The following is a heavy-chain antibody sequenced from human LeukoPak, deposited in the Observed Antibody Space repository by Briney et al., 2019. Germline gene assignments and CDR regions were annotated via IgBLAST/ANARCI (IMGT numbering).Heavy chain of an antibody. CDR3: ARKNTTSSEDY. Sequence: GGSLRLSCGASGFSFSSYSMNWVRQAPGKGLEWVSFISGSCSSIDYADSVKGRFTVSRDNGKNSLFLHMNSLRAEDTAIYYCARKNTTSSEDYWGQGTLVTVSS. CDR2: ISGSCSSI. D-gene: IGHD6-6*01. V-gene: IGHV3-48*01. CDR1: GFSFSSYS. J-gene: IGHJ4*02.